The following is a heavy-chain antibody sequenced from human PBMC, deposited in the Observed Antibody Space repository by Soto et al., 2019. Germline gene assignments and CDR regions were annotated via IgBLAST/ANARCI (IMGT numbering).Heavy chain of an antibody. Sequence: EVQLLESGGGLVQPGGSLRLSCAASGFTFSSYAMSWVRQAPGKGLEWVSAISGSGGSTYYADSVKGRFTISRDNSKNTLYLQMNSLRAEDTAVYYCAKDRFPKRGSSWFFDYWGQGTLVTVSS. V-gene: IGHV3-23*01. CDR2: ISGSGGST. CDR3: AKDRFPKRGSSWFFDY. CDR1: GFTFSSYA. J-gene: IGHJ4*02. D-gene: IGHD6-13*01.